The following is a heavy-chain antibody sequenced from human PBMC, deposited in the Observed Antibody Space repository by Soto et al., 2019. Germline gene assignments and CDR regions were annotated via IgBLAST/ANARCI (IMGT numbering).Heavy chain of an antibody. V-gene: IGHV3-30-3*01. CDR1: GFTFSSYA. D-gene: IGHD3-10*01. CDR3: AGHMVRGVIFYYYGMDV. J-gene: IGHJ6*02. Sequence: GGSLRLSCAASGFTFSSYAMHWVRQAPGKGLEWVAVISYDGSNKYYADSVKGRFTISRDNSKNTLYLQMNSLRAEDTAVYYCAGHMVRGVIFYYYGMDVWGQGTTVTVSS. CDR2: ISYDGSNK.